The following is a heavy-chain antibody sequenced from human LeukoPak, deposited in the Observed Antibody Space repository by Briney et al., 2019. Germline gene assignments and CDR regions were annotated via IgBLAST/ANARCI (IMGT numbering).Heavy chain of an antibody. D-gene: IGHD6-13*01. Sequence: ASVKVSCKASGGTFSSYAISWVRQAPGQGLEWMGGIIPIFGTANYAQKFQGRVTITADESTSTAYMELSSLGSEDTAVYYCARGGSSWSIAFDIWGQGTMVTVSS. J-gene: IGHJ3*02. CDR2: IIPIFGTA. CDR3: ARGGSSWSIAFDI. CDR1: GGTFSSYA. V-gene: IGHV1-69*13.